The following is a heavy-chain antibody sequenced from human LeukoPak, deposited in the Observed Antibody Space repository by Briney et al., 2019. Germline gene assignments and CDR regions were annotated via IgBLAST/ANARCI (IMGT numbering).Heavy chain of an antibody. CDR3: ARLRAMAGHRGGFDF. Sequence: PSETLSLTCTVSGGSISYHNYYWDWIRQPPGKGLQWIGTVYYTGNTYHNPSLKSRVAISVDTSKNQFSLQLTSMTAAETAVYYCARLRAMAGHRGGFDFWGRGTMVTVSS. D-gene: IGHD6-19*01. CDR2: VYYTGNT. V-gene: IGHV4-39*01. CDR1: GGSISYHNYY. J-gene: IGHJ3*01.